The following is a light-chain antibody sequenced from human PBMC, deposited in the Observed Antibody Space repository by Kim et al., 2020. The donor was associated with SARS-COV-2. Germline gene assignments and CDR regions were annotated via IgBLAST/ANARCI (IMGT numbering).Light chain of an antibody. CDR1: IGTIATSY. CDR2: EDK. CDR3: HSYDGTLWV. V-gene: IGLV6-57*01. Sequence: LTQPHSVSGSPGDTITISCTRNIGTIATSYVQWYRQRPGTSPSILIYEDKRRHSGVPDRFSGSIDASSNSASLAISGLETEDEADYYCHSYDGTLWVFGGGTQLTVL. J-gene: IGLJ3*02.